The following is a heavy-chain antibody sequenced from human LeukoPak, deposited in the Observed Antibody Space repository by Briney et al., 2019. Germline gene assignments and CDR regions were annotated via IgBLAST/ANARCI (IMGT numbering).Heavy chain of an antibody. D-gene: IGHD6-19*01. V-gene: IGHV3-23*01. CDR1: GVTFSSYA. CDR2: ISGSGGST. Sequence: GGSLRLSCAASGVTFSSYAMRWVRQAPGKGPECVSAISGSGGSTYYADSVKGRFTISRDNSENMLYLQMNSLRAEDTAVYYCAKGPLIEVAGTTWDYWGQGTLVTVSS. J-gene: IGHJ4*02. CDR3: AKGPLIEVAGTTWDY.